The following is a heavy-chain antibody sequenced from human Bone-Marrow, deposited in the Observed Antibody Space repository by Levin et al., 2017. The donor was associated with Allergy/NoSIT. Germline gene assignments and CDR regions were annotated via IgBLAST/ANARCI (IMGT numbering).Heavy chain of an antibody. V-gene: IGHV3-23*01. CDR2: ISGSGGST. CDR3: ADLGYGYPRD. D-gene: IGHD5-18*01. Sequence: GESLKISCAASGFTSSSYAMSWVRQAPGKGLEWVSAISGSGGSTYYADSVKGRVTISRDKSKNTLYLQMNSLRAEDTAVYYCADLGYGYPRDWGQGTLVTVSS. J-gene: IGHJ4*02. CDR1: GFTSSSYA.